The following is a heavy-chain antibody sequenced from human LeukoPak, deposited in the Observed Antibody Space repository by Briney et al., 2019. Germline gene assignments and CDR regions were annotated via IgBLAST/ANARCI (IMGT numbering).Heavy chain of an antibody. Sequence: GGSLRLSCAASGFTFSSYAMHWVRQAPGKGLEWVAVISYDGSNKYYADSVKGRFTISRDNSKNTLYLQMNSLRAEDTAVYYCALNSYGLRYNWFDPWGQGTLVTVSS. J-gene: IGHJ5*02. V-gene: IGHV3-30-3*01. CDR1: GFTFSSYA. D-gene: IGHD5-18*01. CDR2: ISYDGSNK. CDR3: ALNSYGLRYNWFDP.